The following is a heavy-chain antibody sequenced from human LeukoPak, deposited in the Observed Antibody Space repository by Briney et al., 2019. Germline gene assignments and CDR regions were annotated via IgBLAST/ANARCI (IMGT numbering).Heavy chain of an antibody. CDR1: GGSFSGYY. D-gene: IGHD3-3*01. J-gene: IGHJ4*02. CDR2: INHSGST. Sequence: SETLSLTCAVYGGSFSGYYWSWIRQPPGKGLEWIGEINHSGSTNYNPSLKSRVTISVDTSKNQFSLKLSSVTAADTAVYYCARRKDFWSGYYTGYFDYWGQGTLVTVSS. CDR3: ARRKDFWSGYYTGYFDY. V-gene: IGHV4-34*01.